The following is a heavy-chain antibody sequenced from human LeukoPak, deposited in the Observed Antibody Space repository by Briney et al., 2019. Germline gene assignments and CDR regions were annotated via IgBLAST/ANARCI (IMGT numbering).Heavy chain of an antibody. D-gene: IGHD3-10*01. V-gene: IGHV1-2*06. CDR3: ARDRDYYGSGSYYNVVDY. CDR2: FNPNSGGT. Sequence: ASVKVSCKASGYTFTGYYMHWVRRAPGQGLEWMGRFNPNSGGTNYAQKFQGRVTMTRDTSISTAYMELSRLRSDDTAVYYCARDRDYYGSGSYYNVVDYWGQGTLVTVSS. CDR1: GYTFTGYY. J-gene: IGHJ4*02.